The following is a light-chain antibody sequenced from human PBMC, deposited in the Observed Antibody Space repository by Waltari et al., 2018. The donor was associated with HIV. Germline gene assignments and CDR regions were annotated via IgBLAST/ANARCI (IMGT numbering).Light chain of an antibody. CDR3: CSYAGSSTLV. J-gene: IGLJ2*01. V-gene: IGLV2-23*02. CDR1: SSDVGGYNY. Sequence: QSALTQPASVSGSPGQSITIPCTGTSSDVGGYNYVSGYQQHPGKAPKLMIYDVSKRPSGVSNRFSGSKSGNTASLTISGLQAEDEADYYCCSYAGSSTLVFGGGTKLTVL. CDR2: DVS.